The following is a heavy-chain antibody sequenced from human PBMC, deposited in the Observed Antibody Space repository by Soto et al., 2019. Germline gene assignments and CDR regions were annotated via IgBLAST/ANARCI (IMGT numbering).Heavy chain of an antibody. CDR1: GGSISSGDYY. V-gene: IGHV4-30-4*01. CDR2: IYYSGST. D-gene: IGHD3-10*01. CDR3: ASKIWFGELSN. Sequence: SSETLSLTCTVSGGSISSGDYYWSWIRQPPGKGLEWIGYIYYSGSTYYNPSLKSRVTISVDTSKNQFSLKLSSVTAADTAVYYCASKIWFGELSNWGQGTLVTVSS. J-gene: IGHJ4*02.